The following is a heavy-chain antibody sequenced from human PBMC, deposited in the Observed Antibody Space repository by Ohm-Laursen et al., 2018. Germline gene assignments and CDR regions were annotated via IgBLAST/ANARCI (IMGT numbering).Heavy chain of an antibody. CDR3: ARIRENYSPYDAFDI. D-gene: IGHD4-11*01. CDR2: TYHTGST. V-gene: IGHV4-34*01. CDR1: GGSFSNLY. Sequence: GTLSLTCAVYGGSFSNLYWSWIRQPPGLGLEWIGETYHTGSTNYSPSLESRVTISLDMSKNQFSLRLRSLTAADTAVYYCARIRENYSPYDAFDIWGPGTMVTVSS. J-gene: IGHJ3*02.